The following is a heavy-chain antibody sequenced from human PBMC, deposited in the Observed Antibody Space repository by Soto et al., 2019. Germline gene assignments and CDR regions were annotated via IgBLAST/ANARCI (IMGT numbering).Heavy chain of an antibody. J-gene: IGHJ4*02. V-gene: IGHV3-43*01. CDR2: ISWDGRST. Sequence: GSLRLSCAASGFTFDDYSMHWVRQAPGKGLEWVSLISWDGRSTYYADSVKGRFTISRDNSKNSLYLQMNSLTTEDTAFYYCGKDGAVSDYTYLDDWGQGARVTVSS. CDR1: GFTFDDYS. D-gene: IGHD4-17*01. CDR3: GKDGAVSDYTYLDD.